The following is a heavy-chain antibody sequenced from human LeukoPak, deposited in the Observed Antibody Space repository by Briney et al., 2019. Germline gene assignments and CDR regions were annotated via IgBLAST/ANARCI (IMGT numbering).Heavy chain of an antibody. Sequence: GGSLRLSCAASGFTFSSYAMHWVRQAPGKGLEWVAVISYDGSSKYYADSVKGRFTISRDNSKNTLYLQMNSLRAEDTAVYYCARSRGYSGYYYYYGMDVWGQGTTVTVSS. V-gene: IGHV3-30-3*01. CDR2: ISYDGSSK. CDR3: ARSRGYSGYYYYYGMDV. CDR1: GFTFSSYA. D-gene: IGHD5-12*01. J-gene: IGHJ6*02.